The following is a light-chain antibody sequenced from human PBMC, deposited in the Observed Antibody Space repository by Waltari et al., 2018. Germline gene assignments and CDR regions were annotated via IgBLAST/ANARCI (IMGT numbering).Light chain of an antibody. Sequence: QSALAQPASVSGSPGQSITISCTGSSSDIGSYNVVSWYQHHPGKAPKLLIYGVNNRPSGVSIRFAGSKSGNTASLTISGLQAEDEADYYCSSYAGSVVFGGGTKLTVL. V-gene: IGLV2-23*02. J-gene: IGLJ3*02. CDR1: SSDIGSYNV. CDR3: SSYAGSVV. CDR2: GVN.